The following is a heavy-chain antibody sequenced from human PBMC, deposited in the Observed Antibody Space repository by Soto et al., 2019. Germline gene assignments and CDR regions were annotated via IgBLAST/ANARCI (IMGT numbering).Heavy chain of an antibody. CDR2: IKQDGSEK. V-gene: IGHV3-7*03. Sequence: HPGGSLRLSCAASGFTFSSYWMSWVRQAPGKGLEWVANIKQDGSEKYYVDSVKGRFTISRDNAKNSLYLQMNSLRAEDTAVYYCARERREEIHDGYDIDYWGQGTLVTVSS. CDR1: GFTFSSYW. CDR3: ARERREEIHDGYDIDY. D-gene: IGHD5-12*01. J-gene: IGHJ4*02.